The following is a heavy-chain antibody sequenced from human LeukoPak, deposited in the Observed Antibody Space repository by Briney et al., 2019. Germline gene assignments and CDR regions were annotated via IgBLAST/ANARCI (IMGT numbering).Heavy chain of an antibody. CDR3: TSFFETN. CDR1: GFTFKDYD. Sequence: GGSLRLSCVVSGFTFKDYDIHWVRQTTGKGLEWVSAIGSGGYTYYADSVRGRFTISRDSAKNTVYLHMNSLRVEDTAVYYCTSFFETNWGQGTLVTVSS. D-gene: IGHD2/OR15-2a*01. CDR2: IGSGGYT. V-gene: IGHV3-13*01. J-gene: IGHJ4*02.